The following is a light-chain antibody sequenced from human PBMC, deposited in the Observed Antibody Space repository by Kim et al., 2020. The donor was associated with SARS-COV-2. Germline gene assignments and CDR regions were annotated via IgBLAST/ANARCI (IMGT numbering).Light chain of an antibody. V-gene: IGKV1-5*01. J-gene: IGKJ2*01. Sequence: DIQMTQSPSTLSASVGDRVTITCRASQSISTWLAWYQQKPGKAPELLMYDASRLQSGVPSRFSGSGSGTEFTLTISSLQPGDFATYYCQQYESNSQTFGQGTKLEI. CDR2: DAS. CDR1: QSISTW. CDR3: QQYESNSQT.